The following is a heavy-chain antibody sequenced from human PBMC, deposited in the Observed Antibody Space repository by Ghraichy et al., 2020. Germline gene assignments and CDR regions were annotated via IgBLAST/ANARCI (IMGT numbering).Heavy chain of an antibody. CDR1: GFTFSSYS. V-gene: IGHV3-48*02. CDR3: ARDPGPPGYCSSTSCAGEY. J-gene: IGHJ4*02. D-gene: IGHD2-2*01. Sequence: GGSLRLSCAASGFTFSSYSMNWVRQAPGKGLEWVSYISSSSSTIYYADSVKGRFTVSRDNGKNSLYLLMDSLTDEDTAVYYCARDPGPPGYCSSTSCAGEYWGQGILVTVSS. CDR2: ISSSSSTI.